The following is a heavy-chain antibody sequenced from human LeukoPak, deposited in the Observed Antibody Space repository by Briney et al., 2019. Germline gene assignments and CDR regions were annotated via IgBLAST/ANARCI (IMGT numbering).Heavy chain of an antibody. Sequence: SETLCLTCTVSGGSISSSSYYWGWIRQPPGKGLEWIGSIHYSGSTYYNPSLKSRVTISVDTSKNQFSLKLSSVTAADTAVYYCASRKTTYYYYGMDVWGQGTTVTVSS. V-gene: IGHV4-39*01. CDR2: IHYSGST. J-gene: IGHJ6*02. CDR3: ASRKTTYYYYGMDV. D-gene: IGHD2/OR15-2a*01. CDR1: GGSISSSSYY.